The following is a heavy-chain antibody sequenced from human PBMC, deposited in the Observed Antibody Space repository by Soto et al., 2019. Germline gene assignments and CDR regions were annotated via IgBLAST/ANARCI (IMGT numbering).Heavy chain of an antibody. D-gene: IGHD7-27*01. CDR3: ARDKDLAPTVWGY. CDR1: GDSMGSGGHY. J-gene: IGHJ4*02. V-gene: IGHV4-31*03. Sequence: QVQLQESGPGLVKPSQTLSLTCTVSGDSMGSGGHYYNWIRLLPVKGLEWIGYIYYSGATHYNPSLRGWVSISLDTSNIQVSLSMISVRAADAALYFCARDKDLAPTVWGYWGQGTQVPVSS. CDR2: IYYSGAT.